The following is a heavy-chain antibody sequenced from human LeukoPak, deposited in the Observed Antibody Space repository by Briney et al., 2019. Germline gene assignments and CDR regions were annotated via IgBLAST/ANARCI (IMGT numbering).Heavy chain of an antibody. D-gene: IGHD6-19*01. Sequence: SETLSLTCTVSVGSIRSSNYYWGWIRQPPGRGLEWVGIIYYSGSTYYNPSLKSRVTISVDTSKNQISLKLNSVTAADTAVYYCARSLAGPRARPSGYWGQGILVTVSS. V-gene: IGHV4-39*01. CDR2: IYYSGST. CDR3: ARSLAGPRARPSGY. J-gene: IGHJ4*02. CDR1: VGSIRSSNYY.